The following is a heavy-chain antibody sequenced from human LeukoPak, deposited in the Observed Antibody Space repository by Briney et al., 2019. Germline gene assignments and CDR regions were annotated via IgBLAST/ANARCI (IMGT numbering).Heavy chain of an antibody. CDR3: ARENAMFRGAFDAFDI. V-gene: IGHV4-59*01. J-gene: IGHJ3*02. D-gene: IGHD3-10*01. CDR2: IYYSGST. CDR1: GGSLSSYY. Sequence: SETLSLTCTVPGGSLSSYYWCWIWQPPGKGLEWIGYIYYSGSTNYNPSLKSRVTVSVDTSNNQFSLKLSSVTAADTAVYYCARENAMFRGAFDAFDIWGRGTMVTVSS.